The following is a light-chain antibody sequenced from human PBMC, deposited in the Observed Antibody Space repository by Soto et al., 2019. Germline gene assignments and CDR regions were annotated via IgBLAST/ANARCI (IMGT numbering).Light chain of an antibody. Sequence: EIVMTQSPGTLSVSPGERATLSCRASQSISINLAWYQQKPGQTPRLLIYGASTRATGIPARFSGSGSGTEFTLTISSLQSVDFAVYYCQQYNSWQLTFGGGTKVDIK. CDR2: GAS. J-gene: IGKJ4*01. V-gene: IGKV3-15*01. CDR3: QQYNSWQLT. CDR1: QSISIN.